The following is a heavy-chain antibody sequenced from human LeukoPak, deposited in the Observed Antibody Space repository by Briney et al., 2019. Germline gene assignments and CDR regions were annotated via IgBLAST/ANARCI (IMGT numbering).Heavy chain of an antibody. V-gene: IGHV3-7*03. CDR2: IKEDGGEI. CDR1: GFTFSSYW. D-gene: IGHD1-26*01. J-gene: IGHJ4*02. CDR3: ARSGYSHSWDY. Sequence: PGGSLRLSCAASGFTFSSYWMSWVRQAPGKGLEWVANIKEDGGEIHFVDSMKGRFTISRDNAKNSLYLQMNSLRGGDTAVYYCARSGYSHSWDYWGQGTLVIVSS.